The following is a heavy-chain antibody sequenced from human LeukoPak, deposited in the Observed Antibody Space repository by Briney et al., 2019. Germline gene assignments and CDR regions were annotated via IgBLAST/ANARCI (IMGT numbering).Heavy chain of an antibody. J-gene: IGHJ4*02. CDR1: GYTFTSYG. Sequence: GASVKVSCKASGYTFTSYGISWVRQAPGQGLEWMGWISAYNGNTNYAQRLQGRVTMTTDTSTSTAYMELRSLRSDDTAVYYCARSGYDFWSGYYYFDYWGQGTLVTVSS. CDR3: ARSGYDFWSGYYYFDY. V-gene: IGHV1-18*01. D-gene: IGHD3-3*01. CDR2: ISAYNGNT.